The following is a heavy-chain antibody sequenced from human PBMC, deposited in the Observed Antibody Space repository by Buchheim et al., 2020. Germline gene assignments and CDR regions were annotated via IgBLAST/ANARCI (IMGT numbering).Heavy chain of an antibody. CDR2: ISANSRTI. CDR1: GFTFSTST. V-gene: IGHV3-48*01. D-gene: IGHD6-13*01. J-gene: IGHJ6*02. Sequence: EVKLVESGGGLVQPGGSLRLSCESSGFTFSTSTMSWVRQTPAKGLEWVSYISANSRTIYYADSVRGRFTVSRDNARNSLYLQMNSLRAEDTAVYYCARDGYLYHSSSWYFTDYGMDVWGQGTT. CDR3: ARDGYLYHSSSWYFTDYGMDV.